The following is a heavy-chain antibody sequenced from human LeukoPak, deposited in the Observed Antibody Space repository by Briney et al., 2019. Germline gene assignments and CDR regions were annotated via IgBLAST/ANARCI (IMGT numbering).Heavy chain of an antibody. V-gene: IGHV3-21*01. CDR1: GFTFSSYS. Sequence: GGSLRLSCAASGFTFSSYSMNWVRQAPGKGLEWVSYISSSRNYIFYADSVKGRFTISRDNAKNSLYLQMNSLRAKDTAVYYCARDPYYYDSSGYYGEGFDYWGQGTLVTVSS. CDR3: ARDPYYYDSSGYYGEGFDY. D-gene: IGHD3-22*01. J-gene: IGHJ4*02. CDR2: ISSSRNYI.